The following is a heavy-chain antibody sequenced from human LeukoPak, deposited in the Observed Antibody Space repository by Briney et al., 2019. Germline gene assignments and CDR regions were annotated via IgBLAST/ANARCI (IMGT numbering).Heavy chain of an antibody. D-gene: IGHD3-22*01. Sequence: SETLSLTCAVYGGSFSGYYWSWIRQPPGKGLEWIGYIYYSGSTNYNPSLKSRVTISVDTSKNQFSLKLSSVTAADTAVYYCARERPGYYDSSGYYGTVLDYWGQGTLVTVSS. V-gene: IGHV4-59*01. CDR2: IYYSGST. CDR3: ARERPGYYDSSGYYGTVLDY. J-gene: IGHJ4*02. CDR1: GGSFSGYY.